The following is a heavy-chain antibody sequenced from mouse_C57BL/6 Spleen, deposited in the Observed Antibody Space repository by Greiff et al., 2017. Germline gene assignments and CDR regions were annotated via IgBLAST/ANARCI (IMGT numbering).Heavy chain of an antibody. J-gene: IGHJ1*03. CDR3: ARGVYYYGSSYGYLEV. D-gene: IGHD1-1*01. V-gene: IGHV1-82*01. CDR2: IYPGDGDT. CDR1: GYAFSSSW. Sequence: QVQLQQSGPELVKPGASVKISCKASGYAFSSSWMNWVKQRPGKGLEWIGRIYPGDGDTNYNGKFKGTATLTADKSSSTAYMQLSSLTSEDSAVYYCARGVYYYGSSYGYLEVWGTGTTITVSS.